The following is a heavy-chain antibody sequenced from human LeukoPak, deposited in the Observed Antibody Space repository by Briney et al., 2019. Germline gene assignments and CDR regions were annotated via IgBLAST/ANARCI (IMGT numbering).Heavy chain of an antibody. Sequence: GGSLRLSCAASGFTFSSYWMSWVRQAPGKGLEWVANIKQDGSEKYYVDSVKGRFTISRDNAKNSLYLQMNSLRAEDTAVYYCASDKSLNYGDYVQPFDYWGQGTLVTVSS. V-gene: IGHV3-7*01. CDR2: IKQDGSEK. CDR3: ASDKSLNYGDYVQPFDY. J-gene: IGHJ4*02. CDR1: GFTFSSYW. D-gene: IGHD4-17*01.